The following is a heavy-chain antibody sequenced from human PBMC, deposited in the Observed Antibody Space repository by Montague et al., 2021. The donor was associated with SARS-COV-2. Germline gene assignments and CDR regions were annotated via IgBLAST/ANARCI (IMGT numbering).Heavy chain of an antibody. Sequence: SETLSLTCTVSGGSVSSGGYYWSWIRQPPGKGLEWIGHIYYSGSTNYNPSLKSRVTISLDTSKNQFSLKLTSVTAADTAVYYCARVSLAAAATRSDYWGQGTLVIVSS. V-gene: IGHV4-61*08. D-gene: IGHD6-13*01. J-gene: IGHJ4*02. CDR2: IYYSGST. CDR3: ARVSLAAAATRSDY. CDR1: GGSVSSGGYY.